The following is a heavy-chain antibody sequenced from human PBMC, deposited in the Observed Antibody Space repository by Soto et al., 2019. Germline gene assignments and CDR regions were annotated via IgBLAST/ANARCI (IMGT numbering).Heavy chain of an antibody. CDR2: IYYSGST. J-gene: IGHJ4*02. CDR3: TRHEGGAAADRPLDY. Sequence: SETLSLTCTVSGGSIRSSTYYWGWIRQPPGKGLEWIGSIYYSGSTHYNPSLKSRVTMSVDTSTNQFSLKLNSVTAADTAVYYFTRHEGGAAADRPLDYWGQGTLVTVS. V-gene: IGHV4-39*01. CDR1: GGSIRSSTYY. D-gene: IGHD6-13*01.